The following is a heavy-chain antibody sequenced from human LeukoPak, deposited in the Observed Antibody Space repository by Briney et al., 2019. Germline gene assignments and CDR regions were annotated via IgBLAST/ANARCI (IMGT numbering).Heavy chain of an antibody. CDR2: INPNSGGT. J-gene: IGHJ4*02. D-gene: IGHD3-9*01. CDR3: ARALRYFDWYTNY. CDR1: GYTFTGYY. Sequence: ASVKVSCKASGYTFTGYYMHWVRQAPGQGLECMGWINPNSGGTNYAQKFQGRVTMTRDTSISTAYMELSRLRSDDTAVCYCARALRYFDWYTNYWGQGTLVTVSS. V-gene: IGHV1-2*02.